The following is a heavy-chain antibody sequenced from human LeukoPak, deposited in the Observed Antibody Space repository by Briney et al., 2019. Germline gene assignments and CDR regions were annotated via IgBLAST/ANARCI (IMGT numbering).Heavy chain of an antibody. CDR1: GFTFSSYT. CDR2: FTSASST. Sequence: PGASLRLSCAASGFTFSSYTMSWVRQAPGKGLEWVSSFTSASSTYYADSVKGRFTVSRDNSKHTLYLQMNSLRADDTAVYYCAKAPSHGVNDAFDIWGQGTMVTFSS. CDR3: AKAPSHGVNDAFDI. J-gene: IGHJ3*02. D-gene: IGHD2-21*01. V-gene: IGHV3-23*01.